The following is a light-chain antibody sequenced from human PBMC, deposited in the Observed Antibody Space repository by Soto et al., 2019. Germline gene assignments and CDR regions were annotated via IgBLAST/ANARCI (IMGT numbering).Light chain of an antibody. CDR3: QQHANYPIT. Sequence: DIQITQSPSTLSASIGDIVTITCRASRNIGSWLAWYQQKAGKAPNLLIYKASTLETGVPSRFSGSASGTEFTLPISSLQPDDFATYYCQQHANYPITFGGGTKVEI. J-gene: IGKJ4*01. CDR2: KAS. V-gene: IGKV1-5*03. CDR1: RNIGSW.